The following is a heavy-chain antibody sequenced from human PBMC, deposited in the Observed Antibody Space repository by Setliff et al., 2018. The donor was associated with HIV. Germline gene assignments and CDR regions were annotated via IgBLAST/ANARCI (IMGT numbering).Heavy chain of an antibody. CDR1: GATFGDYD. Sequence: PGGSLRLSCTLSGATFGDYDVAWLRQAPGKGLEWIGFMRSKGYGGATNYADFVKGRFTMSRDSAKNTLYLQMNSLRVEDTAVYYCVKWNYPNSWGQGTLVTVSS. CDR3: VKWNYPNS. CDR2: MRSKGYGGAT. V-gene: IGHV3-49*01. J-gene: IGHJ4*02. D-gene: IGHD1-7*01.